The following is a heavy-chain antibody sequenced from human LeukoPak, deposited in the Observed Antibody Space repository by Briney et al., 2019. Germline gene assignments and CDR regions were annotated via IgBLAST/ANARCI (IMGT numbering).Heavy chain of an antibody. CDR3: ARVTDCSSTSCYGYYYYGMDV. V-gene: IGHV1-69*13. CDR2: IIPIFRTA. D-gene: IGHD2-2*01. J-gene: IGHJ6*02. CDR1: GCTFSSYA. Sequence: ASVKVSCKASGCTFSSYAISWVLHAPGQGLKWMARIIPIFRTANYAQKFQGRVTITADESTSTAYMELSSLRSEDTAVYYCARVTDCSSTSCYGYYYYGMDVWGQGTTVTVSS.